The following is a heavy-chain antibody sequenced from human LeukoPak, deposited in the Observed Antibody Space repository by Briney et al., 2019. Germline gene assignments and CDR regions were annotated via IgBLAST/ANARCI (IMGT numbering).Heavy chain of an antibody. CDR3: ARHVDVYSSGWYEGSYYFDY. J-gene: IGHJ4*02. Sequence: SETLSLTCTVSGYSISSGYYWGWIRQPPGKGLEWIGSIYHSGSTYYNPSLKSRVTISVDTSKNQFSLKLSSVTAADTAVYYCARHVDVYSSGWYEGSYYFDYWGQGTLVTVSS. V-gene: IGHV4-38-2*02. CDR1: GYSISSGYY. CDR2: IYHSGST. D-gene: IGHD6-19*01.